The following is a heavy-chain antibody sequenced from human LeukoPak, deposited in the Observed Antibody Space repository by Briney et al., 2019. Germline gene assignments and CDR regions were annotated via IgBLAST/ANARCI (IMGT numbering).Heavy chain of an antibody. D-gene: IGHD3-3*01. V-gene: IGHV4-34*01. J-gene: IGHJ4*02. CDR2: INHSGST. Sequence: SETLSLTCAVYGGSFSGYYWSWIRQPPGKGLEWIGEINHSGSTNYNPSLKSRVTISVDTSENQFSLKLSSVTAADTAVYYCARDRWRSYDFWSGPIDYWGQGTLVTVSS. CDR1: GGSFSGYY. CDR3: ARDRWRSYDFWSGPIDY.